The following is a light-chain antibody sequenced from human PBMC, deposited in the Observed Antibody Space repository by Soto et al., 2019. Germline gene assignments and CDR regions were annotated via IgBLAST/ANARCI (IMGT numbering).Light chain of an antibody. J-gene: IGLJ3*02. CDR3: SSFAGSNPPWV. CDR1: SSDVGGYNY. CDR2: EVS. Sequence: QSALTQPPSASGSPGQSVTISCTGTSSDVGGYNYVSWYQQHPGKAPKLMIYEVSKRPSGVPDRFSGCKSGNTASLTVSGLQAEDEADYYCSSFAGSNPPWVFGGGTKLTVL. V-gene: IGLV2-8*01.